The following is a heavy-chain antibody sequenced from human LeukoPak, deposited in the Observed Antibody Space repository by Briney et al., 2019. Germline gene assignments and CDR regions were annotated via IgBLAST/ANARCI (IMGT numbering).Heavy chain of an antibody. Sequence: PGGSLRLSCAASEFTFSSYFMTWVRQAPGKGLEWVSTIDVSGGSTYYADSVKGRFTISRDNSKNTLYLQMNSLRAEDTAIYFCAKDQTPYYWGQGTLVTVSS. J-gene: IGHJ4*02. D-gene: IGHD2-15*01. CDR1: EFTFSSYF. CDR2: IDVSGGST. CDR3: AKDQTPYY. V-gene: IGHV3-23*01.